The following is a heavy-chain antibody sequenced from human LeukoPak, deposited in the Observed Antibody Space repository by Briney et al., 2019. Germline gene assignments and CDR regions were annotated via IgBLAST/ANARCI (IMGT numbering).Heavy chain of an antibody. Sequence: ASVKVSCKASGYTFTSYGISWVRQAPGQGLEWMGWISAYNGNTNYAQKLQGRVTMTTDTSTSTAYMELRSLRSDDTAVYYCASCVYYSGYEDGNWFDPWGQGALVTVSS. CDR2: ISAYNGNT. J-gene: IGHJ5*02. CDR3: ASCVYYSGYEDGNWFDP. CDR1: GYTFTSYG. D-gene: IGHD5-12*01. V-gene: IGHV1-18*01.